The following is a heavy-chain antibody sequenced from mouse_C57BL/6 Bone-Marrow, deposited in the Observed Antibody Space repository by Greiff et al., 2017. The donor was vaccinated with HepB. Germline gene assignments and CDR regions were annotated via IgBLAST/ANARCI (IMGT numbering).Heavy chain of an antibody. Sequence: VQLQQPGAELVKPGASVKMSCKASGYTFTSYWITWVKQRPGQGLEWIGDIYPGSGSTNYNEKFKSKATLTVDTSSSTAYMQLSSLTSGDSAVYYGARGDGDYHWYFDVWGTGTTVTVSS. J-gene: IGHJ1*03. CDR2: IYPGSGST. V-gene: IGHV1-55*01. D-gene: IGHD2-13*01. CDR1: GYTFTSYW. CDR3: ARGDGDYHWYFDV.